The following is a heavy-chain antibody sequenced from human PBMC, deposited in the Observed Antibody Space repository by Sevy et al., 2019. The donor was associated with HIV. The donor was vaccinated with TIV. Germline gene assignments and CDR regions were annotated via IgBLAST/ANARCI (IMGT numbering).Heavy chain of an antibody. Sequence: LSLTCAASGFPFNDHAMHWVRQVPGKGLEWVSGIRWNSRNISYADSVKGRFTISRDNARDIVYLEMNSLRPEDTAFYYCAKDINRGCDGVYCYSYYYYFYGLDVWGQGTTVTVSS. CDR2: IRWNSRNI. J-gene: IGHJ6*02. CDR3: AKDINRGCDGVYCYSYYYYFYGLDV. CDR1: GFPFNDHA. V-gene: IGHV3-9*01. D-gene: IGHD2-21*01.